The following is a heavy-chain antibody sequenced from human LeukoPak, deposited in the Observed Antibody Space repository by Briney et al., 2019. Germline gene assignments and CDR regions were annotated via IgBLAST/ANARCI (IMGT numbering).Heavy chain of an antibody. J-gene: IGHJ4*02. Sequence: PGGSLRLSCAASGFTFSSYAMSWVRQAPGKGLEWVSAISGSGGSTYYADSVKGRFTIPRDNSKNTLYLQMNSLRAEDTAVYYCAGVLYSGSYYDYWGQGTLVTVST. V-gene: IGHV3-23*01. CDR3: AGVLYSGSYYDY. CDR2: ISGSGGST. CDR1: GFTFSSYA. D-gene: IGHD1-26*01.